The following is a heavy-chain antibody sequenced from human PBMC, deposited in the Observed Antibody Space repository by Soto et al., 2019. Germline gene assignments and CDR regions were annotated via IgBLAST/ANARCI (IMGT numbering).Heavy chain of an antibody. CDR3: ARESRQWLACDF. CDR2: ISAYNGYT. CDR1: NYTFTSYG. D-gene: IGHD6-19*01. J-gene: IGHJ4*02. Sequence: QLVQSGTEVKYPGASVKVSCKASNYTFTSYGFNWVRQAPGQGIEWIGWISAYNGYTNYEKKFQGRVTMTTDASTRTAYMELRSLGFDDTAVYYCARESRQWLACDFWGQGTLVSVSS. V-gene: IGHV1-18*01.